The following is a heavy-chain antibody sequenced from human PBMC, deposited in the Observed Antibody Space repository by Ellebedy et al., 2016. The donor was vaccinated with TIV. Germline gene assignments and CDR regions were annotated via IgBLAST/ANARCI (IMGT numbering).Heavy chain of an antibody. J-gene: IGHJ6*03. D-gene: IGHD6-13*01. Sequence: GESLKISXAASGFTFSSYAMSWVRQAPGKGLEWVSAISGSGGSTYYADSVKGRFTISRDNSKNTLYLQMNSLRAEDTAVYYCAKVSIAAAGTPYYYYYYMDVWGKGTTVTVSS. CDR1: GFTFSSYA. CDR2: ISGSGGST. CDR3: AKVSIAAAGTPYYYYYYMDV. V-gene: IGHV3-23*01.